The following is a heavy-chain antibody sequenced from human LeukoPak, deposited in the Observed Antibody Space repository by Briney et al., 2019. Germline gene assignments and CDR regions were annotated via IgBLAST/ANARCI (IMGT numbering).Heavy chain of an antibody. D-gene: IGHD1-26*01. CDR1: GFTFSSYS. Sequence: GGSLRLSCAASGFTFSSYSMNWVRQAPGKGLEWVSYISSSSSTIYYADSVKGRFTISRDNAKNSLYLQMNSLRAEDTAVYYCARVGSEVGATNMYAFDIWGQGTMVTVSS. CDR3: ARVGSEVGATNMYAFDI. J-gene: IGHJ3*02. V-gene: IGHV3-48*04. CDR2: ISSSSSTI.